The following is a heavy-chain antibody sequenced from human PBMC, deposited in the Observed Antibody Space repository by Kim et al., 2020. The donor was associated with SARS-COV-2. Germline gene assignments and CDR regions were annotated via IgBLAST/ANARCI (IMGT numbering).Heavy chain of an antibody. J-gene: IGHJ4*02. D-gene: IGHD3-9*01. CDR3: ARDRDYDILTGYYISHYFDY. V-gene: IGHV3-30*07. Sequence: RFTISRANSKNTLYLQMNSLRAEETAVYYCARDRDYDILTGYYISHYFDYWGQGTLVTVSS.